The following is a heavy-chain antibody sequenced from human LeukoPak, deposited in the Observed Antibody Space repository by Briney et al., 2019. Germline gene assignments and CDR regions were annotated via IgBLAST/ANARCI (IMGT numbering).Heavy chain of an antibody. CDR2: ISVSSSYK. V-gene: IGHV3-11*06. CDR3: ARDLVNTGMVGFDY. Sequence: GGSLRLSCAASGFTFSDYYMSWIRQAPGMGLEWVSSISVSSSYKHYADSVKGRFTISRDNAKNSLYLQMNSLRAEDTAVYYCARDLVNTGMVGFDYWGQGTLVTVSS. D-gene: IGHD5-18*01. CDR1: GFTFSDYY. J-gene: IGHJ4*02.